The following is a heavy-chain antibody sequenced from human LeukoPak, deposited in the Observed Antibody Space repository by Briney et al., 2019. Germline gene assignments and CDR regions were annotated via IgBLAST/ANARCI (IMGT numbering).Heavy chain of an antibody. CDR2: IGTAGDT. V-gene: IGHV3-13*01. J-gene: IGHJ4*02. D-gene: IGHD1-26*01. Sequence: GGSLRLSCAASGFTFSSYAMSWVRQAPGKGLEWVSAIGTAGDTYYPGSVKGRFTISRENAKNSLYLQMNSLRAGDTAVYYCARAWELSFDYWGQGTLVTVSS. CDR1: GFTFSSYA. CDR3: ARAWELSFDY.